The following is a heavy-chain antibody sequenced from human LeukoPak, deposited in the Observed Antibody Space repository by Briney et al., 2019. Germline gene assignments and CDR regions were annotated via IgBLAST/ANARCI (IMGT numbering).Heavy chain of an antibody. CDR2: IYYSGST. J-gene: IGHJ6*04. V-gene: IGHV4-59*01. Sequence: SETLSLTCTVSGGSISSYYWSWIRQPPGKGLEWIGDIYYSGSTNYNPSLKSRVTISVDTSKNQFSLKLSSVTAADTAVYYCARDYPYCSGGSCYPRPGRLDVWAKGPRSPSPQ. CDR1: GGSISSYY. CDR3: ARDYPYCSGGSCYPRPGRLDV. D-gene: IGHD2-15*01.